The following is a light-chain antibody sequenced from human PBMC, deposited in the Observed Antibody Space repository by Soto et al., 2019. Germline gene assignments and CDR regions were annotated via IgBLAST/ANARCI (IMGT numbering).Light chain of an antibody. CDR3: QQYGSSPPYT. Sequence: EIVLTQSPGTLSLSPGERATLSCRASQSVSSSYLAWYQQKPGQAPRLLIYGASSRATGIPDRFSGSGYGTDFTLTISRLESEDFAVYYCQQYGSSPPYTFGQGTKLEIK. CDR1: QSVSSSY. J-gene: IGKJ2*01. CDR2: GAS. V-gene: IGKV3-20*01.